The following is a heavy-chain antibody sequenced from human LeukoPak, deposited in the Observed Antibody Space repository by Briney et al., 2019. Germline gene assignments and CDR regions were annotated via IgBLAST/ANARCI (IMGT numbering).Heavy chain of an antibody. V-gene: IGHV3-30*02. CDR3: AKADDNWNDFDY. CDR1: GFIFSNYG. CDR2: IRYDGSNK. J-gene: IGHJ4*02. Sequence: GGSLTVSCAASGFIFSNYGMHWVRQAPGKGLEWVSFIRYDGSNKYCADSVKGRFTISRDNSKNTLYLQMNSLRPEDTAVYYCAKADDNWNDFDYWGQGTPVTVSS. D-gene: IGHD1-20*01.